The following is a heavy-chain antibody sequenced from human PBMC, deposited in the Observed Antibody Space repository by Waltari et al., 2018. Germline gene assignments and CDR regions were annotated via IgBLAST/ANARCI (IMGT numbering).Heavy chain of an antibody. V-gene: IGHV3-30*02. CDR1: GFILSNNG. Sequence: QMQLVESGGGVVQPGGSLRLSCAASGFILSNNGMHWVRQAPGKGLEWVAFIRIDGNTKYYADSVKGRFTVSRDNSKNTLNLQMNSLTTEDTALYYCAKGLLDDYGDYFDFWGQGTLVTVSS. D-gene: IGHD4-17*01. CDR2: IRIDGNTK. CDR3: AKGLLDDYGDYFDF. J-gene: IGHJ4*02.